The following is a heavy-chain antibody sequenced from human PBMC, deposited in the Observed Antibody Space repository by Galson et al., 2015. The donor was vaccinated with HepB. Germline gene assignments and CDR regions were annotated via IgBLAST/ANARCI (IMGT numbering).Heavy chain of an antibody. Sequence: SLRLSCAASGFTLSDYYMTWIRQAPGQGLEWISYIGSSADTIYYADSLKGRFSVSRDNAKNSVYLEMSSLRAEDTAVYYCARGPIFGVVIRHRDWFDSWGQGTLVSVSS. V-gene: IGHV3-11*01. D-gene: IGHD3-3*01. CDR1: GFTLSDYY. J-gene: IGHJ5*01. CDR2: IGSSADTI. CDR3: ARGPIFGVVIRHRDWFDS.